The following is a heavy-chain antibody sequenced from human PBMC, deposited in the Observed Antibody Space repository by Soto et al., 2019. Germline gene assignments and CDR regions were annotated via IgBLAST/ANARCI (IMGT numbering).Heavy chain of an antibody. CDR2: IRRKANSYTT. J-gene: IGHJ6*02. CDR3: AMLGGWSGGSSGMDV. CDR1: GLIFSDYH. Sequence: EVQLVESGGGLVQPGGSLRLSCAASGLIFSDYHMDWVRQAPGKGLEWVGRIRRKANSYTTEYAASVKGRFTISRHASKTSLSLQMTSLKREDTAVYYCAMLGGWSGGSSGMDVWGQGTTVTVSS. V-gene: IGHV3-72*01. D-gene: IGHD6-19*01.